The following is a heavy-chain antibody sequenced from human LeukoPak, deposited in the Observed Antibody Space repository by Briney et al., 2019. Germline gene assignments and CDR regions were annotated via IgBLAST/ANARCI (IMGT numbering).Heavy chain of an antibody. CDR1: GFTFSSYA. CDR3: AKVTAASSGRGSDY. D-gene: IGHD6-19*01. CDR2: VGNGGDGT. Sequence: GGSLRLSCAASGFTFSSYAIAWVRQAPGKGLEWVSTVGNGGDGTYYADSVKGRFTISRDNSKNTLYLQMSSLRAEDTAVYYSAKVTAASSGRGSDYWGPGTLVTVSS. V-gene: IGHV3-23*01. J-gene: IGHJ4*02.